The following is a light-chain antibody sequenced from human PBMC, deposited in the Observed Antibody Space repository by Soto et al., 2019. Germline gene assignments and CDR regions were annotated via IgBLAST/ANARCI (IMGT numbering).Light chain of an antibody. CDR1: QRLTMW. CDR3: QHWTDYSWT. CDR2: KTS. Sequence: DIHMTQSPSTLSASVGDRVTITCRASQRLTMWLAGYQQKPGKAPNLLIYKTSSLESGVPSRFSGSGSGTEFTLTISILQPHDFATYYCQHWTDYSWTFGQGTKVEVK. V-gene: IGKV1-5*03. J-gene: IGKJ1*01.